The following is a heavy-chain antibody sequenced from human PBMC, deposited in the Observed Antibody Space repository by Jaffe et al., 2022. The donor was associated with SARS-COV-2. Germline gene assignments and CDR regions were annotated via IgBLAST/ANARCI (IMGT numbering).Heavy chain of an antibody. J-gene: IGHJ6*02. CDR2: ISSSSSTI. CDR1: GFTFSSYS. CDR3: ASETYSSGWYYYYGMDV. V-gene: IGHV3-48*02. D-gene: IGHD6-19*01. Sequence: EVQLVESGGGLVQPGGSLRLSCAASGFTFSSYSMNWVRQAPGKGLEWVSYISSSSSTIYYADSVKGRFTISRDNAKNSLYLQMNSLRDEDTAVYYCASETYSSGWYYYYGMDVWGQGTTVTVSS.